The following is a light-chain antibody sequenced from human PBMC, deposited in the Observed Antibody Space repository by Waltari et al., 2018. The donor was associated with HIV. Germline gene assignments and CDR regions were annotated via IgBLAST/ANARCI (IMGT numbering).Light chain of an antibody. J-gene: IGLJ3*02. Sequence: QSALTQPASVSGSPGQSITLSCTGANNDVGAYNLVSWYQQHPGKAPKLIIYGGIKRPSGVSNRFSGSKSGNTASLTISGLQSEDEADYYCCSFTGSATWVFGGGTKLTVL. CDR3: CSFTGSATWV. CDR2: GGI. CDR1: NNDVGAYNL. V-gene: IGLV2-23*01.